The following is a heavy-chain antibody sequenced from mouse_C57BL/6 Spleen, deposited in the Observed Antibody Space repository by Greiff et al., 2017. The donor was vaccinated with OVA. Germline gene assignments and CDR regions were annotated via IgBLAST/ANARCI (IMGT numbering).Heavy chain of an antibody. CDR2: IYPGDGDT. CDR3: AKRGRGDAMDY. J-gene: IGHJ4*01. Sequence: VQLQQSGAELVKPGASVKISCKASGYAFSSYWMNWVKQRPGKGLEWIGQIYPGDGDTNYNGKFKGKATLTADKSSSQACMQLSSLTSEDSAVYFGAKRGRGDAMDYWGQGTSVTVSS. CDR1: GYAFSSYW. V-gene: IGHV1-80*01. D-gene: IGHD4-1*01.